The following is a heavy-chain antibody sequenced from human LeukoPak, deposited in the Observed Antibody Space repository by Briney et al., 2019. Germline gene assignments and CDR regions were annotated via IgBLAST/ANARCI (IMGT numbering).Heavy chain of an antibody. CDR1: GYTFTSYY. D-gene: IGHD6-19*01. Sequence: GGSLRLSCAASGYTFTSYYMHWVRQAPGQGLEWMGIINPSGGSTSYAQKFQGRVTMTRDMSTSTVYMELSSLRSEDTAVYYCAREKRQWLVRRYAFDIWGQGTMVTVSS. J-gene: IGHJ3*02. V-gene: IGHV1-46*01. CDR2: INPSGGST. CDR3: AREKRQWLVRRYAFDI.